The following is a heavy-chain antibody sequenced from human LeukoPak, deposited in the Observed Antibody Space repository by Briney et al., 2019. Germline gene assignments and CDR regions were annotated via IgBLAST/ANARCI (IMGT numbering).Heavy chain of an antibody. V-gene: IGHV3-30-3*01. CDR1: GFAFSTYA. D-gene: IGHD2-2*01. CDR2: ISYDGSVK. CDR3: ARDFCSSEACPFRDDAFDI. Sequence: GGSLRLSCAASGFAFSTYAMHWVRQAPGKGLEWVAVISYDGSVKYYADSVKGRFTISRDNSKNTLYLQMNSLRSDTAVYYCARDFCSSEACPFRDDAFDIWGQGTKVTVSS. J-gene: IGHJ3*02.